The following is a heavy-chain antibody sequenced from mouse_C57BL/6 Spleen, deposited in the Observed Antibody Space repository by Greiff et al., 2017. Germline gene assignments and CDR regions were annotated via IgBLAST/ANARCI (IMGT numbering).Heavy chain of an antibody. CDR2: INSNNGGT. Sequence: VKQSHGKSLEWIGDINSNNGGTSYNQKFKGKATLTVDKSSSTAYMELRSLTSEDSAVYYCARKDYWGQGTTLTVSS. J-gene: IGHJ2*01. V-gene: IGHV1-26*01. CDR3: ARKDY.